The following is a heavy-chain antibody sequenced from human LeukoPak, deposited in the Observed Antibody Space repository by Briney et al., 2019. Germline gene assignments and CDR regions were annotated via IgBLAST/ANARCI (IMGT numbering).Heavy chain of an antibody. CDR3: ARGGPRRGAYFDY. J-gene: IGHJ4*02. V-gene: IGHV3-74*03. CDR2: INTDGSST. Sequence: GGSLRLSCAVSGLTFSSSWMDWVRQAPGKALVWVSRINTDGSSTTYADSVKGRFTISRDNAKNTLYLQMNSLRAEDTAVYYCARGGPRRGAYFDYWGQGTLVTVSS. CDR1: GLTFSSSW.